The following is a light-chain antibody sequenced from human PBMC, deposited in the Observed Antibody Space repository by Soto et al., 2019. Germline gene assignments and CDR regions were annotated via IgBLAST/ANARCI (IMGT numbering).Light chain of an antibody. CDR1: QSFLYSSNNKNY. J-gene: IGKJ2*01. V-gene: IGKV4-1*01. CDR2: WAS. CDR3: QQYYSTPQT. Sequence: DIVMTQSPASMAVSLGERATINCKSSQSFLYSSNNKNYLAWYQQKPGQPTKLLIYWASTRDSGVPDRFSGSGSGTDFTLTVSSLQAEDVAVYYCQQYYSTPQTFGQGTKLEI.